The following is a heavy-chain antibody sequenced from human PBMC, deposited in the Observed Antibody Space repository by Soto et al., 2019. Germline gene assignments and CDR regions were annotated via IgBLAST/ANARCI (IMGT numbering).Heavy chain of an antibody. CDR2: IYYSGST. Sequence: QVQLQESGPGLVKPSQTLSLTCTVSGGSISSGGYYWSWIRQHPGKGLEWIGYIYYSGSTYYNPSLKSRVTISXXTXKXXFSLKLSSVTAADTAVYYCARTERITMVRGVSLGYWGQGTLVTVSS. J-gene: IGHJ4*02. V-gene: IGHV4-31*03. CDR3: ARTERITMVRGVSLGY. CDR1: GGSISSGGYY. D-gene: IGHD3-10*01.